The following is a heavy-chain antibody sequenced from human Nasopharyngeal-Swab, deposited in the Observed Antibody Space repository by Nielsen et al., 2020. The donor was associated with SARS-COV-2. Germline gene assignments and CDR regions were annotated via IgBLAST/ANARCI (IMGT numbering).Heavy chain of an antibody. J-gene: IGHJ5*02. CDR3: VRDQSMARPNWFDP. Sequence: ASVKASCKASGYTFTRYAINWLRQAPGQGPEWMGWIATPTEHPTYAQGFTGRFDFSLDTSVATAYLHINSLKTEDTAIYYCVRDQSMARPNWFDPWGQGTLVTVSS. CDR2: IATPTEHP. D-gene: IGHD3-10*01. CDR1: GYTFTRYA. V-gene: IGHV7-4-1*02.